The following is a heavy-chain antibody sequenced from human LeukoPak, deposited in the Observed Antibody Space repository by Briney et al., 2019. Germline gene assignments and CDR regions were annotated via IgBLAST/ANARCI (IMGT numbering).Heavy chain of an antibody. CDR1: GGTFRSYA. Sequence: SVKVSCKASGGTFRSYAISWVRQAPAQGLEWMGGIIPIFGTANYAQKFQGRVTNTTDESTSTAYMELSGLRSEDTAVYYCARTGSGSYDYWGQGTLVTVSS. J-gene: IGHJ4*02. D-gene: IGHD3-10*01. CDR2: IIPIFGTA. V-gene: IGHV1-69*05. CDR3: ARTGSGSYDY.